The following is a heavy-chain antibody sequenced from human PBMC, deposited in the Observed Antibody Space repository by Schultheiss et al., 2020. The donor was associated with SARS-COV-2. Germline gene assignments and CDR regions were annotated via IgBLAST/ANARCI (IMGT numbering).Heavy chain of an antibody. CDR3: ARGHGTTVDGMDV. CDR2: IYHSGST. D-gene: IGHD4-23*01. J-gene: IGHJ6*02. V-gene: IGHV4-39*07. Sequence: SETLSLTCAVYGGSISSGGYYWSWIRQPPGKGLEWIGSIYHSGSTNYNPSLKSRVTISVDKSKNQFSLKLSSVTAADTAVYYCARGHGTTVDGMDVWGQGTTVTVSS. CDR1: GGSISSGGYY.